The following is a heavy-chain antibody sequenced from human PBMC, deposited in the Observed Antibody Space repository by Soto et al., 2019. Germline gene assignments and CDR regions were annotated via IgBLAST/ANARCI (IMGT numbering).Heavy chain of an antibody. Sequence: QVQLVQSGAEVKKPGSSVKVSCKASGGTFSSYAISWVRQAPGQGLEWMGGIIPIFGTANYAQKFQGRVTITADESTSTADMELSSLRSEDTAVYYCARTPYYDFWSGYFSPYYYGMDVWGQGTTVTVSS. J-gene: IGHJ6*02. V-gene: IGHV1-69*01. CDR3: ARTPYYDFWSGYFSPYYYGMDV. D-gene: IGHD3-3*01. CDR1: GGTFSSYA. CDR2: IIPIFGTA.